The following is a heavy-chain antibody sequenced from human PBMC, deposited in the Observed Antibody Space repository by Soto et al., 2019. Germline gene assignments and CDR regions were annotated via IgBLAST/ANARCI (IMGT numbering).Heavy chain of an antibody. CDR3: ARDSGLLAFDY. Sequence: QVQLVQSGGGVVRPGGSLRLSCVASGFTFSRYTMHWVRQAPGKGLEWVALMSDDGSKKYYADSVKGRLTISRDSSKNTLLLEMDGLRHEDTALYYSARDSGLLAFDYWGQGSRVSVSA. CDR1: GFTFSRYT. V-gene: IGHV3-30*04. J-gene: IGHJ4*02. CDR2: MSDDGSKK.